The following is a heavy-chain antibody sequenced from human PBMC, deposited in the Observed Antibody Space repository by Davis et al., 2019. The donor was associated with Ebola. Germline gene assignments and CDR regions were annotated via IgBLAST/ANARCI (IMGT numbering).Heavy chain of an antibody. D-gene: IGHD3-3*01. CDR1: DGPLTSFY. V-gene: IGHV4-59*01. CDR3: AREQHDSFGASTGPDN. J-gene: IGHJ4*02. CDR2: FSSGRGT. Sequence: PSEPLSPPFPLPDGPLTSFYWGWLRQPPGKALEWSGHFSSGRGTIHNPSLRSRVTISPDTSENQFSLRVDSVTAADTAIYYCAREQHDSFGASTGPDNWGRGTLVIVSS.